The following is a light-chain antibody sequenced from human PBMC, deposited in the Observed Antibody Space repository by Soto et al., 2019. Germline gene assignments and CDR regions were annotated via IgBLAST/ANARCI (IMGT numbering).Light chain of an antibody. V-gene: IGLV1-40*01. Sequence: QSVLTQPPSVSGSPGQRVTISCTGSTSNIEAGYAVHWYQQLPGTAPKLLIYGNNNRPSGVPDRFSGSKSGTSASLAITGLQAEDEADYYCQSYDNSLTGSWVFGGGTKLTVL. CDR3: QSYDNSLTGSWV. CDR2: GNN. CDR1: TSNIEAGYA. J-gene: IGLJ3*02.